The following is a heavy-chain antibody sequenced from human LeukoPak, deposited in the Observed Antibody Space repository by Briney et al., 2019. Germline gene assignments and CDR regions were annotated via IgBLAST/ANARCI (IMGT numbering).Heavy chain of an antibody. J-gene: IGHJ4*02. V-gene: IGHV3-21*01. Sequence: GGSLRLSCAASGFTFSSYSMHWVRQAPGKGLEWVSPISSSSSYIYYADSVKGRFTISRDNAKNSLYLQMNSLRAEDTAVYYCARDLAYSGGDFDYWGQGTLVTVSS. CDR3: ARDLAYSGGDFDY. CDR2: ISSSSSYI. CDR1: GFTFSSYS. D-gene: IGHD1-26*01.